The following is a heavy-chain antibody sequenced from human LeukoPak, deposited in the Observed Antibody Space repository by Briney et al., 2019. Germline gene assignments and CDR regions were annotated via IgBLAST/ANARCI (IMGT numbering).Heavy chain of an antibody. CDR3: ARAGYYDYVWGSYRSAYSQRRGY. CDR2: ISGSGSTI. V-gene: IGHV3-11*01. D-gene: IGHD3-16*02. Sequence: PGGSLRLSCAASGFTFSDYYMSWIRQAPGKGLEWVSYISGSGSTIYYADSVKGRFTISRDNAKNSLYLQMNSLRAEDTAVYYCARAGYYDYVWGSYRSAYSQRRGYWGQGTLVTVSS. J-gene: IGHJ4*02. CDR1: GFTFSDYY.